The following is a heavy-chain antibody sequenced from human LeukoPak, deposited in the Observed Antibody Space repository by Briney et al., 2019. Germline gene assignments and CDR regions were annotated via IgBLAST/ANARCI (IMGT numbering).Heavy chain of an antibody. Sequence: GASVKASCKASGYTFTSYDINWVRQATGQGLEWVGWMNPKSGNTGYAQKFQGKVTMTRDTSISTAYMEVSSLTFEDTAIYYCARVNGLPDYWGQGTLVTVSS. CDR3: ARVNGLPDY. CDR2: MNPKSGNT. J-gene: IGHJ4*02. V-gene: IGHV1-8*01. CDR1: GYTFTSYD. D-gene: IGHD2-8*01.